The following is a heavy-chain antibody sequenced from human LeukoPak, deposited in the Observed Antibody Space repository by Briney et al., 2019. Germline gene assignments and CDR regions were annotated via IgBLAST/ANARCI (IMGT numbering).Heavy chain of an antibody. D-gene: IGHD1-1*01. Sequence: GESLKISCKGSGYSFTTYWIGWVRQMPGKGLEWMGRIDPSDSYINYCPSFQGHVTISVDKSINTAYLQWSSLKASDTAMYYCARHATGTTDYWGQGTLVTVSS. CDR3: ARHATGTTDY. CDR1: GYSFTTYW. V-gene: IGHV5-10-1*01. CDR2: IDPSDSYI. J-gene: IGHJ4*02.